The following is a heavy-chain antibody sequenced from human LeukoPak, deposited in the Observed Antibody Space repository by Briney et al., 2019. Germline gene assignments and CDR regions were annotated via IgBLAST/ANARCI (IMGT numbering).Heavy chain of an antibody. D-gene: IGHD6-25*01. CDR3: ARLKSGVPGDY. CDR1: GGSFSGYY. J-gene: IGHJ4*02. Sequence: SETLSLTCAVYGGSFSGYYWNWIRQPPGKGLEWIGYVYYSGNTNYNPSLKSRVTISIDTSKNQFSLKLSSVTAADTAVYYCARLKSGVPGDYWGQGTLVTVSS. CDR2: VYYSGNT. V-gene: IGHV4-59*08.